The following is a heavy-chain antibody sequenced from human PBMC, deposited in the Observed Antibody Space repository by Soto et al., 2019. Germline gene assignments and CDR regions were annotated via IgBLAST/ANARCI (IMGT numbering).Heavy chain of an antibody. Sequence: QVQLVQSGAEVKKPGSSVKVSCKASGGTFSSYAISWVRQAPGQGLEWMGGIIPIFGTANYAQKFQGRVTITADESTSTAYMELSSLRSEDTAVYYCARDRMGYYDFWSGYYLHYYYGMGVWGQGTTVTVSS. V-gene: IGHV1-69*01. CDR1: GGTFSSYA. J-gene: IGHJ6*02. CDR3: ARDRMGYYDFWSGYYLHYYYGMGV. D-gene: IGHD3-3*01. CDR2: IIPIFGTA.